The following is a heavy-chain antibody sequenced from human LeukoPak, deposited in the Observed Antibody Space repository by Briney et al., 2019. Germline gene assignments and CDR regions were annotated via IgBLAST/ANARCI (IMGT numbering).Heavy chain of an antibody. CDR1: GGSISSYY. CDR3: ARDLNIYDSSGRLDY. V-gene: IGHV4-4*07. D-gene: IGHD3-22*01. J-gene: IGHJ4*02. CDR2: IYTSGST. Sequence: PSETLSLTCTVSGGSISSYYWSWIRQPAGKGLEWIGRIYTSGSTNYNPSLKSRVTMSVDTSKNQFSLELSSVTAADTAVYYCARDLNIYDSSGRLDYWGQGTLVTVSS.